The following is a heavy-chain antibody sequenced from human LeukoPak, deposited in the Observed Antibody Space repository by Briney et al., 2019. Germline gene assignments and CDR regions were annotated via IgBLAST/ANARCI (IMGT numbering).Heavy chain of an antibody. J-gene: IGHJ4*02. V-gene: IGHV4-59*01. CDR3: ARDSASSGYYSFDY. Sequence: SETLSLTCTVSGGSISSYYWSWIRQPPGKGLEWIGYIYYSGSTNYNPSLKSRVTISVDTSKNQFSLKLSSVTAADTAVYYCARDSASSGYYSFDYWGQGTLVTVSS. CDR2: IYYSGST. CDR1: GGSISSYY. D-gene: IGHD3-22*01.